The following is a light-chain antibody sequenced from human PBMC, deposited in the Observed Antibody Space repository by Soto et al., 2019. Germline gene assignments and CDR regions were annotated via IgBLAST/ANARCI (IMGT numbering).Light chain of an antibody. V-gene: IGKV3-20*01. Sequence: EIVLTQSPGTLSLSPGERATLSGRASQSVSSSYLAWYQQKPGQAPRLLIYGASGRATGIPDRFSGSGSGTDFTLTISRLEPEDFAVYYCQQYGSSPPVTFGQGTRLEIK. J-gene: IGKJ5*01. CDR1: QSVSSSY. CDR2: GAS. CDR3: QQYGSSPPVT.